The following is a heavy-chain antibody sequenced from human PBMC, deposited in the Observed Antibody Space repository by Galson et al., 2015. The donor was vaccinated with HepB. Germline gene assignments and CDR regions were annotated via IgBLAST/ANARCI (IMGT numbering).Heavy chain of an antibody. D-gene: IGHD2-2*01. J-gene: IGHJ4*02. V-gene: IGHV3-30*18. CDR3: AKDRGPAAREGFDY. Sequence: SLRLSCAASGFTFSSYGMHWVRQAPGKGLEWVAVISYDGSNKYYADSVKGRFTISRDNSKNTLYLQMNSLRAEDTAVYYCAKDRGPAAREGFDYWGQGTLVTVSS. CDR1: GFTFSSYG. CDR2: ISYDGSNK.